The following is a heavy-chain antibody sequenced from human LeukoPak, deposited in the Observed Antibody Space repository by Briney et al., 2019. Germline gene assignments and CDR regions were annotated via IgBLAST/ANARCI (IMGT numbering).Heavy chain of an antibody. CDR2: ISDSGGST. CDR3: AKIGGYSNNFDS. CDR1: GFTFNNYA. V-gene: IGHV3-23*01. D-gene: IGHD4-11*01. Sequence: GGSLRLSCAASGFTFNNYAMSWVHQAPGKGLEWVATISDSGGSTFYADSVKGRFTISRDNSKNTLFLQVNSLRAEDTAVYHCAKIGGYSNNFDSWGQGTLVTVSS. J-gene: IGHJ4*02.